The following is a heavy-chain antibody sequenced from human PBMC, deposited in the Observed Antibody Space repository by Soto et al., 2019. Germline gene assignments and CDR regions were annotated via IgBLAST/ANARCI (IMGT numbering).Heavy chain of an antibody. J-gene: IGHJ4*02. Sequence: ASVKVSCKASGGTFLSYAISLLLQAPGQVLEWMGWIIANFGTTNYAQKLQGRVTMTTDTSTSTAYMELRSLRSDDTAVYYCARDWNTAMVSFAYWGQGTLVTVSS. CDR3: ARDWNTAMVSFAY. CDR1: GGTFLSYA. V-gene: IGHV1-18*01. CDR2: IIANFGTT. D-gene: IGHD5-18*01.